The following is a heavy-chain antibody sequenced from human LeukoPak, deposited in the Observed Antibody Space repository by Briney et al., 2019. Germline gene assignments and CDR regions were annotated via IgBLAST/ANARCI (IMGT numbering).Heavy chain of an antibody. CDR2: IYYSGST. V-gene: IGHV4-39*01. Sequence: PSETLSLTCTVSGGSISSSSYYWGWIRQPPGKGLEWIGSIYYSGSTYYNPSLKSRVTISVDTSKNQFSLKLSSVTAADTAVYYCARGAEWELHDAFDIWGQGTMVTVSS. CDR1: GGSISSSSYY. J-gene: IGHJ3*02. CDR3: ARGAEWELHDAFDI. D-gene: IGHD1-26*01.